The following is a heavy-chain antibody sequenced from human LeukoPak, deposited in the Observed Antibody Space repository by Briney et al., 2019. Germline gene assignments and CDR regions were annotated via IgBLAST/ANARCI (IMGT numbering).Heavy chain of an antibody. V-gene: IGHV3-21*01. Sequence: GGSLRLSCAASGFTFSSYSMNWVRQAPGKGLEWVSSISSSSSYIYYADSVKGRFTISRDNAKNSLYLQMNSLRAEDTAVYYCARKSSGWTTFDYWGQGTLVTVSS. CDR3: ARKSSGWTTFDY. D-gene: IGHD6-19*01. CDR1: GFTFSSYS. J-gene: IGHJ4*02. CDR2: ISSSSSYI.